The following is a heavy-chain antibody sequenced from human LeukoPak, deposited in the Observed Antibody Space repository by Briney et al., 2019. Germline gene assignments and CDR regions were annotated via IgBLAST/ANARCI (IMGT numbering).Heavy chain of an antibody. CDR2: ISSSSRTI. Sequence: GGSLRLSCAASGFAFSTYSMNWLRQAPGKGLEWVSYISSSSRTIYYADSVKGRFTISRDNAKNSLYLQMNSLRAEDTAVYYCARDWHYSDSSGYYYPYYYMDVWGKGTTVTVSS. D-gene: IGHD3-22*01. CDR1: GFAFSTYS. J-gene: IGHJ6*03. V-gene: IGHV3-48*04. CDR3: ARDWHYSDSSGYYYPYYYMDV.